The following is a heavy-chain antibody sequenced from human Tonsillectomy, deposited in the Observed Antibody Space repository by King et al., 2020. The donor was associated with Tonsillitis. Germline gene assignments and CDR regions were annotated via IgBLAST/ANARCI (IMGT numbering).Heavy chain of an antibody. J-gene: IGHJ6*03. CDR1: GYSFASYW. V-gene: IGHV5-51*03. D-gene: IGHD2-21*01. Sequence: VQLVESGAEVKKPGESLTISCKGYGYSFASYWIGWVRQLPGKGLEWMGIIYPGDSNTRYSPSFQGQVTISADKSISTAYLQWSSLKASDTAIYYCARGGPSLVIYYMDVWGKGTTVTVSS. CDR3: ARGGPSLVIYYMDV. CDR2: IYPGDSNT.